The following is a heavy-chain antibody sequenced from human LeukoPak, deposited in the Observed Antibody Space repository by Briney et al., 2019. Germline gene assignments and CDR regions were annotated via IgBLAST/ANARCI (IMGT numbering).Heavy chain of an antibody. CDR2: INPNSGGT. D-gene: IGHD5-24*01. J-gene: IGHJ3*02. Sequence: GSSVKVSCKASGETFSSYGISWVRQAPGQGLEWMGWINPNSGGTNYAQKFQGRVTMTRDTSISTAYMELSRLRSDDTAVYYCAREVRGEMATISDGAFDIWGQGTMVTVSS. V-gene: IGHV1-2*02. CDR1: GETFSSYG. CDR3: AREVRGEMATISDGAFDI.